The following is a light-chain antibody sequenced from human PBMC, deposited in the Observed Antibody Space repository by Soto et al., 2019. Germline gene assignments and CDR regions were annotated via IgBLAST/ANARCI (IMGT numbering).Light chain of an antibody. CDR3: QQRSNWIS. Sequence: EIVLTQSPATLSLSPGERATLSCRASQSVSTSLAWYQQKPGQTPRLLIYDAFKRAPGIPARFSGSGSGTDFTLTISSLDAEDSAVYYCQQRSNWISFGGGTKVEIK. CDR2: DAF. J-gene: IGKJ4*01. V-gene: IGKV3-11*01. CDR1: QSVSTS.